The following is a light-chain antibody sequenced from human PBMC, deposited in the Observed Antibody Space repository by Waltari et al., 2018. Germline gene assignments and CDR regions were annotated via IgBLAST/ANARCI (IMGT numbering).Light chain of an antibody. CDR3: QQYINHPYS. CDR1: QSISSW. J-gene: IGKJ2*03. V-gene: IGKV1-5*03. CDR2: QAS. Sequence: DIQMTQSPSILSASVGDRVTITGRASQSISSWLAWYQQKPGIAPTLLIYQASSLKSGVPSRFSGSGSGTEFTLTISSLQPDDFASYYCQQYINHPYSFGQGTKLEIK.